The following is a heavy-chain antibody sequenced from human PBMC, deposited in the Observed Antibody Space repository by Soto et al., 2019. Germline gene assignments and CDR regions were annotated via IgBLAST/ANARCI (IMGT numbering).Heavy chain of an antibody. J-gene: IGHJ5*02. Sequence: GGALRLSCAASGFTFRSFTMNWVRQAPWKGLEWVSTISSNSAYIYYTDALRGRFTISRDNAKNSLHLQMNSLRAEDTAVYYCTRDASRDSSARGWFDPWGPRTLVTVSS. CDR3: TRDASRDSSARGWFDP. D-gene: IGHD6-13*01. CDR1: GFTFRSFT. CDR2: ISSNSAYI. V-gene: IGHV3-21*01.